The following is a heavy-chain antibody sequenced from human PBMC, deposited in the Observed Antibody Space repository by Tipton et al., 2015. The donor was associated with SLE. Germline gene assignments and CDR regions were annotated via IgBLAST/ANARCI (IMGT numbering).Heavy chain of an antibody. CDR1: GGSISSGSHY. CDR2: IYYSGST. D-gene: IGHD6-19*01. Sequence: TLSLTCTVSGGSISSGSHYWSWIRQPPGKGLEWIGYIYYSGSTNYNPSLKNRVTISVDTSKNQFSLKLSSVTAADTAVYYCARVLLSSGWYVLWYFDLWGRGTLVTVSS. V-gene: IGHV4-61*01. J-gene: IGHJ2*01. CDR3: ARVLLSSGWYVLWYFDL.